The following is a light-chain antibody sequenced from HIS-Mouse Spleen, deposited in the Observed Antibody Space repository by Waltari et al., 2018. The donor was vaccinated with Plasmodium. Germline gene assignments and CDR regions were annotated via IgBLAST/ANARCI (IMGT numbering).Light chain of an antibody. CDR3: YATDSSVNHRV. Sequence: SYELTQPPSVSVSPGQTARITCSGDALPTKYAYWYQQNLGQAPVLVIYEDSKRPSWIPERFAGSSSGTMATLTISGAQVEDEADYYCYATDSSVNHRVFGGGTKLTVL. J-gene: IGLJ3*02. CDR2: EDS. CDR1: ALPTKY. V-gene: IGLV3-10*01.